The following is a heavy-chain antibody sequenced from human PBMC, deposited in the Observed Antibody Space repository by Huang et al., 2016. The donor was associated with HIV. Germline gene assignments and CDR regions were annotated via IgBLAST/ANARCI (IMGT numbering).Heavy chain of an antibody. D-gene: IGHD3-3*01. V-gene: IGHV1-3*01. CDR2: INGGKGDT. CDR1: GYTFSSHA. CDR3: ARDPLDIRRHFDF. Sequence: QVQLVQSGAEVKKPGTSVKVSCKTSGYTFSSHALHWLRQAPGQRPEWMGWINGGKGDTKDAPKFQGRVTITSDTSANIGYMELNSLLSEDTAVYYCARDPLDIRRHFDFWGQGSLVTVSS. J-gene: IGHJ4*02.